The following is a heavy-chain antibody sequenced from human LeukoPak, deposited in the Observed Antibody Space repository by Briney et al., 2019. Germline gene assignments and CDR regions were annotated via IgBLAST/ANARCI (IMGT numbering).Heavy chain of an antibody. CDR1: GYTFTGYY. Sequence: ASVKVSCEASGYTFTGYYMHWVRQAPGQGLEWMGWINPNSGGTNYAQKFQGWVTMTRDTSISTAYMELSRLRSDDTAVYYCARTAAGTGYYYYGMDVWGKGTTVTVSS. CDR2: INPNSGGT. D-gene: IGHD6-13*01. CDR3: ARTAAGTGYYYYGMDV. V-gene: IGHV1-2*04. J-gene: IGHJ6*04.